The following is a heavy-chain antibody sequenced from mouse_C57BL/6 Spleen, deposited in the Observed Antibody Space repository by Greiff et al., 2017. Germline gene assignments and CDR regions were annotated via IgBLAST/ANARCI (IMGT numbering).Heavy chain of an antibody. V-gene: IGHV1-64*01. Sequence: VQLQQPGAELVKPGASVKLSCKASGYTFTSYWMHWVKQRPGQGLEWIGMIHPNSGSTNYNEKFKSKATLTVDKSSSTAYMQLSSLTSEDSAVYYCATQRGIYYGSSYDWYFDVWGTGTTVTVSS. CDR3: ATQRGIYYGSSYDWYFDV. CDR1: GYTFTSYW. D-gene: IGHD1-1*01. CDR2: IHPNSGST. J-gene: IGHJ1*03.